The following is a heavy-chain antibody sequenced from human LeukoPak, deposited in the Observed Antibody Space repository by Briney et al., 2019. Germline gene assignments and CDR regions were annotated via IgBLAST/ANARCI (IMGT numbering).Heavy chain of an antibody. J-gene: IGHJ4*02. CDR3: ARTGSGYYPYFDY. D-gene: IGHD3-22*01. CDR2: IYYSGST. Sequence: PSDSLYLTCTVAGGCVSSYYWSWIRQPPGKKLEWIGYIYYSGSTNYNPSLKSRVTISVDTSKNQFSLKLSSVTAADTAVYYCARTGSGYYPYFDYWGQGTLVTVSS. V-gene: IGHV4-59*08. CDR1: GGCVSSYY.